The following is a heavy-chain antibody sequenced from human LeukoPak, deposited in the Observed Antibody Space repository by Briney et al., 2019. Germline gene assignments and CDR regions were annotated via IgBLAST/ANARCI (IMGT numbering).Heavy chain of an antibody. D-gene: IGHD3-10*01. J-gene: IGHJ4*02. Sequence: SETLSLTCTVSGGSISNSYWSWIRQPPGKGLEWIGYTFYSGSTNYNPSLKSRVTISVDTSKNQFSLKLSSVTAADTAVYYCASDYNGSGSYYKYWGQGTLVTVSS. V-gene: IGHV4-59*01. CDR2: TFYSGST. CDR3: ASDYNGSGSYYKY. CDR1: GGSISNSY.